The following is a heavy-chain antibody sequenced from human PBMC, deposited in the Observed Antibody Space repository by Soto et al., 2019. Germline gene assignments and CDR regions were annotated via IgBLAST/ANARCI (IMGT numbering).Heavy chain of an antibody. D-gene: IGHD5-18*01. CDR1: GYILTGYS. Sequence: QVYLVQSGAVVRRHGASVKVSCTAFGYILTGYSLHWVRQAPGQGLEWMGWIDPNSGATNSAEKFHGRVSMTRDTSISAAYLELSSLRSDDTAVYYCARGYGSSPNMELRFGMDVWGQGTTISVSS. CDR2: IDPNSGAT. J-gene: IGHJ6*02. CDR3: ARGYGSSPNMELRFGMDV. V-gene: IGHV1-2*02.